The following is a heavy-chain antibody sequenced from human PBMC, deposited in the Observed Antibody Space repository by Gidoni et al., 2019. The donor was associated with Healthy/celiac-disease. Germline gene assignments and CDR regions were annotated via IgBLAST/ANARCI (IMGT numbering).Heavy chain of an antibody. CDR3: ARVGSGWSYYYYGMDV. D-gene: IGHD6-19*01. J-gene: IGHJ6*02. V-gene: IGHV3-53*04. CDR2: IYSGGST. CDR1: GFTVSSNY. Sequence: EVQLVESGGGLVQPGGSLRLSCAASGFTVSSNYMSWVRQAPGKGLEWVSVIYSGGSTYYADSVKGRFTISRHNSKNTLYLQMNSLRAEDTAVYYCARVGSGWSYYYYGMDVWGQGTTVTVSS.